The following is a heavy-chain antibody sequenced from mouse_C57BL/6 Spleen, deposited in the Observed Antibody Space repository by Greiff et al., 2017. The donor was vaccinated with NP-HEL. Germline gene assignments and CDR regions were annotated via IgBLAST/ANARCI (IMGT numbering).Heavy chain of an antibody. CDR2: INPSNGGT. CDR1: GYTFTSYW. D-gene: IGHD2-3*01. Sequence: QVQLQQPGTELVKPGASVKLSCKASGYTFTSYWMHWVKQRPGQGLEWIGNINPSNGGTNYNEKFKSKATLTVDKSSSTAYMQLSSLTSEDSAVYYGARSTVYDGYYVGWFAYWGQGTLVTVSA. J-gene: IGHJ3*01. CDR3: ARSTVYDGYYVGWFAY. V-gene: IGHV1-53*01.